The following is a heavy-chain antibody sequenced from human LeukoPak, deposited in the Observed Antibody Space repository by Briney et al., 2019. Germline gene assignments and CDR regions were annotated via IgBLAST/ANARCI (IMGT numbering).Heavy chain of an antibody. Sequence: GGSLRLSCAASGFTFSSYSMNWVRQAPGKGLEWVPSISCSSSYIYYADSVKGRFTISRDNAKNSLYLQMNSLRAEDTAVYYCARDPEPIYGYSSSLDWFDPWGQGTLVTVSS. CDR3: ARDPEPIYGYSSSLDWFDP. CDR1: GFTFSSYS. CDR2: ISCSSSYI. J-gene: IGHJ5*02. D-gene: IGHD6-6*01. V-gene: IGHV3-21*01.